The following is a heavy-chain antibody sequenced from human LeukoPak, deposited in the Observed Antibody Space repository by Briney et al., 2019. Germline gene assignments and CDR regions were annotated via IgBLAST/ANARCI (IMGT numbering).Heavy chain of an antibody. Sequence: GASVEVSCKVSGYTLTELSMHWVRQAPGKGLEWMGGFDPEDGETIYAQKFQGRVTMTEDTSTDTAYMELSSLRSEDTAVYYCATSPMITFGGVITSSPGNYFDYWGQGTLVTVSS. J-gene: IGHJ4*02. V-gene: IGHV1-24*01. D-gene: IGHD3-16*02. CDR3: ATSPMITFGGVITSSPGNYFDY. CDR2: FDPEDGET. CDR1: GYTLTELS.